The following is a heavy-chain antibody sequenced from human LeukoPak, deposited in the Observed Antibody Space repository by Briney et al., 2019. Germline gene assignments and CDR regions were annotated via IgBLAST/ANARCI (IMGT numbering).Heavy chain of an antibody. CDR2: IIPIFGTA. CDR1: GGTFSSYA. V-gene: IGHV1-69*05. CDR3: ARDAGLDSSSWYFDY. Sequence: PVKVSCKASGGTFSSYAISWVRQAPGQGLEWMGGIIPIFGTANYAQKFQGRVTITTDESTSTAYMELSSLRSEDTAVYYCARDAGLDSSSWYFDYWGQGTLVTVSS. J-gene: IGHJ4*02. D-gene: IGHD6-13*01.